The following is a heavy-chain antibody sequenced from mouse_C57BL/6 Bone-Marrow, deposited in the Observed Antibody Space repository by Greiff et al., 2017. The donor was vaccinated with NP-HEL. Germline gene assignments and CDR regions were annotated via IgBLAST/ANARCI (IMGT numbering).Heavy chain of an antibody. Sequence: DVKLVESGGGLVKPGGSLKLSCAASGFTFSSYAMSWVRQTPEKRLEWVATISDGGSYTYYPDNVKGRFTLSRDNAKNNLYLQMSHLKSEDTAMYYCARDIVTTFWGQGTLVTVSA. V-gene: IGHV5-4*01. J-gene: IGHJ3*01. CDR1: GFTFSSYA. D-gene: IGHD2-5*01. CDR3: ARDIVTTF. CDR2: ISDGGSYT.